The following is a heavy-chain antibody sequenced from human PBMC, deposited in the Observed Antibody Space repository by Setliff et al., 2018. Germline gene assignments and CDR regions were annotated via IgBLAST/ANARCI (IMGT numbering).Heavy chain of an antibody. CDR1: GNSFSSFS. CDR2: VSTYNGDT. CDR3: VRVGVDAIPA. Sequence: ASVKVSCKASGNSFSSFSITWVRQAPGQGLEWMGWVSTYNGDTKYAQNFRGRVTMTTDMSTSTVYMELRTLRSDDTAVYYCVRVGVDAIPAWGQGTMVTVSS. D-gene: IGHD2-21*01. J-gene: IGHJ5*02. V-gene: IGHV1-18*01.